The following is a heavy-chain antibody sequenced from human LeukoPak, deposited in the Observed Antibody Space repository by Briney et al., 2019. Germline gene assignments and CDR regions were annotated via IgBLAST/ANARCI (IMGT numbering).Heavy chain of an antibody. Sequence: GGSLRLSCAASGFIVSSNYMSWVRQAPGKGLEWVSVIYSGGSTYYADSVKGRFTISRDNSKNTLYLQMNSLRAEDTAVYYCARRPSLYYFDYWGQGTLVTVSS. CDR1: GFIVSSNY. J-gene: IGHJ4*02. CDR3: ARRPSLYYFDY. V-gene: IGHV3-53*01. CDR2: IYSGGST.